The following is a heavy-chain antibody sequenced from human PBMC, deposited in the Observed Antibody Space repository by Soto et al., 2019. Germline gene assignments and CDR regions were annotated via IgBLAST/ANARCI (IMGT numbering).Heavy chain of an antibody. D-gene: IGHD6-6*01. CDR2: IYYSGST. J-gene: IGHJ4*02. V-gene: IGHV4-59*01. Sequence: PSETLSLTCTVSGGSISSYYWSWIRQPPGKGLEWIGYIYYSGSTNYNPSLKSRVTISVDTSKNQFSLKLSSVTAADTAVYYCARXDPSTVTYSSSSGGYDYWGQGTLVTVSS. CDR1: GGSISSYY. CDR3: ARXDPSTVTYSSSSGGYDY.